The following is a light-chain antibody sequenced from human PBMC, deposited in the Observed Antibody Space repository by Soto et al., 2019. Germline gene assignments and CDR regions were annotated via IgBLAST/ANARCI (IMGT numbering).Light chain of an antibody. J-gene: IGLJ2*01. CDR3: QVWDSSSDHVV. V-gene: IGLV3-21*04. CDR1: NIGSKS. Sequence: SYELTQPPSVSVAPGKTARITCGGNNIGSKSVHWYQQKPRQAPVLVIYYDSDRPSGIPERFSGSNSGNTATLTISRVEAGDEADYYCQVWDSSSDHVVFGGVTQVTVL. CDR2: YDS.